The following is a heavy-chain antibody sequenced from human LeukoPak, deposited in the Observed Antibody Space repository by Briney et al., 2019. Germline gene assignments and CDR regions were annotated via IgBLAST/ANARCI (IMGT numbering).Heavy chain of an antibody. CDR1: GYTLSQYA. Sequence: ASVKVSCKASGYTLSQYAMHWVCQAPGQRPEWMGWINSGNSNTKYDQKFQGRVTITRDTSANTAYMELSSLRSEDTAVYYCAREQWLGSFYYYYYGLDVWGQGTTVTVSS. J-gene: IGHJ6*02. CDR2: INSGNSNT. CDR3: AREQWLGSFYYYYYGLDV. V-gene: IGHV1-3*04. D-gene: IGHD6-19*01.